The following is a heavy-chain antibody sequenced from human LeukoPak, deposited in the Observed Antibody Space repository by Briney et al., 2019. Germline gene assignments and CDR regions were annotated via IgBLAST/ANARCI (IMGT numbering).Heavy chain of an antibody. D-gene: IGHD5-12*01. CDR2: IKSKTDGGTT. V-gene: IGHV3-15*01. CDR1: GFTFSNAW. J-gene: IGHJ4*02. Sequence: GGSLRLSCAASGFTFSNAWMSWVCQPPGTGMDRECRIKSKTDGGTTDYAAPVKGRFTISRDDSKNTLYLQMNSLKTEDTAVYYCTTPYLRGDDWGQGTLVTVSS. CDR3: TTPYLRGDD.